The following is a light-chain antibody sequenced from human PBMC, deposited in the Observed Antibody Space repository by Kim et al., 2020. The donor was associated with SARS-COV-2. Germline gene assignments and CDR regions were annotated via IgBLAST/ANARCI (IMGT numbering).Light chain of an antibody. CDR2: QDI. CDR1: KLGDKY. J-gene: IGLJ1*01. V-gene: IGLV3-1*01. CDR3: QAWDSSTGV. Sequence: SYELTQPPSVSVSPGQTASITCSGDKLGDKYACWYQQKPGKSPVLVIYQDIKRPSGIPERFSGSNSGNTATLTISGTQAMDEADYFCQAWDSSTGVFGTGTKVTVL.